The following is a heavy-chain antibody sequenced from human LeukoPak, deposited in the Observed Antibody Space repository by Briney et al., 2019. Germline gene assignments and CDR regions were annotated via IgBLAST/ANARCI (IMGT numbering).Heavy chain of an antibody. CDR3: ARAGRIAEAISYAFDL. Sequence: GGSLRLSCAASGSTFSNYWMHWVRQAPGKGLVWVSLVKSDGSSTNYADSAKGRFTISRDNAKNTLFLQMNSLRVEDTAVYYCARAGRIAEAISYAFDLWGQGTTVTVSS. CDR1: GSTFSNYW. J-gene: IGHJ3*01. V-gene: IGHV3-74*01. D-gene: IGHD1-26*01. CDR2: VKSDGSST.